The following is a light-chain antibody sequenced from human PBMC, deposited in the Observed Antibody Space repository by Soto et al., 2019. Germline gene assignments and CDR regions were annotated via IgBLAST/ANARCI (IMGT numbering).Light chain of an antibody. CDR2: GAS. J-gene: IGKJ4*01. Sequence: GLKHARGTLSLTAWVRATLSCRASQSVSSSYLAWYQQKPGQAPRLLIYGASSRATGIPDRFSGSGSGTDFTLTISRLEPEDFAVYYCQQYGSSPLTFGGGTKVDI. V-gene: IGKV3-20*01. CDR3: QQYGSSPLT. CDR1: QSVSSSY.